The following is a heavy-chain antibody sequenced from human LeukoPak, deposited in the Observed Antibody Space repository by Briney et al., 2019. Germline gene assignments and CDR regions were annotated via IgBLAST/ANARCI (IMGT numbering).Heavy chain of an antibody. V-gene: IGHV1-8*01. D-gene: IGHD4-17*01. CDR2: MNPNRGNT. CDR1: VYTFTSYD. Sequence: ASVKVSCKPSVYTFTSYDINWVRQATGQALEWMGWMNPNRGNTGYAQEFQGRVTMTRNTSISTAYMELSSLRSEDTAVYYCARAGGDYVLDYWGQGTLVTVSS. CDR3: ARAGGDYVLDY. J-gene: IGHJ4*02.